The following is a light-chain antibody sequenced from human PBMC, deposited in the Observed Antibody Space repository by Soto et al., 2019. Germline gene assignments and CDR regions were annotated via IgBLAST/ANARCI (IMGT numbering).Light chain of an antibody. Sequence: EIQMTQSPATLSVSPGETVTLSCRASQGVTSSRVAWYQQKPGQAPRLLMYDGSTSAFGIPARFSGSGSGTEFTLTISSLQSGDLAVYHCQQYGNGPPWTFGQGTKV. CDR2: DGS. J-gene: IGKJ1*01. CDR3: QQYGNGPPWT. CDR1: QGVTSS. V-gene: IGKV3D-15*01.